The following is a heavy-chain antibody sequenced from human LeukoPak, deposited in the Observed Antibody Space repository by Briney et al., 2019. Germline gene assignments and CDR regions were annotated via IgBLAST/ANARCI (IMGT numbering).Heavy chain of an antibody. CDR2: MRYDGSNR. CDR3: ARDEAVYYDSRTTWDMDV. J-gene: IGHJ6*03. V-gene: IGHV3-30*02. CDR1: GITLSSYG. Sequence: GGSLRLSCAASGITLSSYGMHWVRQAPGKGLEWVAFMRYDGSNRYYTDSVKARFTIYRDSSKNTLYLQMNSLRAEDTAVYYCARDEAVYYDSRTTWDMDVWGKGTTVTVSS. D-gene: IGHD3-22*01.